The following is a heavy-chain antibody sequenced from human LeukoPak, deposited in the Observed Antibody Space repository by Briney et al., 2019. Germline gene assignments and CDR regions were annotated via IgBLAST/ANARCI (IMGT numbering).Heavy chain of an antibody. V-gene: IGHV4-39*01. CDR2: ISSSGST. Sequence: SETLSLTCTVSGGSISGSSYYWGWSRQPPGEGLECIGSISSSGSTYYNPSLKSRLTISVDTSKNQFSLKLSSVTAADTAVYYCARRMVAATPGHYWGQGTLVTISS. D-gene: IGHD2-15*01. J-gene: IGHJ4*02. CDR3: ARRMVAATPGHY. CDR1: GGSISGSSYY.